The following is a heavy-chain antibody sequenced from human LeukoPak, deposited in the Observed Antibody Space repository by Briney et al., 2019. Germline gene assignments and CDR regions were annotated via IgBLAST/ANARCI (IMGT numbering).Heavy chain of an antibody. V-gene: IGHV4-39*01. J-gene: IGHJ4*02. D-gene: IGHD2-15*01. CDR1: GGSISSSSYY. Sequence: SETLSPTCTVSGGSISSSSYYWGWIRQPPGKGLEWIGSIYYSGSTYYNPSLKSRVTISVDTSKNQFSLKLSSVTAADTAVYYCARRRILGYFDYWGQGTLVTVSS. CDR3: ARRRILGYFDY. CDR2: IYYSGST.